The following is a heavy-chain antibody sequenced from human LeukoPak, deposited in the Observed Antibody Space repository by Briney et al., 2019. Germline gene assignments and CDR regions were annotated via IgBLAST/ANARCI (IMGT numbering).Heavy chain of an antibody. CDR3: ARDRRWEPFEY. D-gene: IGHD1-26*01. V-gene: IGHV3-21*01. Sequence: IPGGSLRLSCAASGFTFSSYSMNWVRQAPGKGLEWVSSISSSSGYIYYADSVKGRFTISRDNAKNSLYLQMNSLRAEDTAVYYCARDRRWEPFEYWGQGTLVTVSS. J-gene: IGHJ4*02. CDR2: ISSSSGYI. CDR1: GFTFSSYS.